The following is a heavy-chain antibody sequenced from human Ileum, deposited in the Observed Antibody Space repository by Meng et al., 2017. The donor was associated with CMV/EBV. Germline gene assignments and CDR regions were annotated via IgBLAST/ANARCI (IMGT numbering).Heavy chain of an antibody. D-gene: IGHD3-10*01. CDR2: INPNSGGT. V-gene: IGHV1-2*02. Sequence: ASVKVSCKASGYTLTGYHMHWVRQPPGQGLEWMGWINPNSGGTNYAQKFQGRVTMTSDTSISPAYMGLSRLRSGDTALYYCATDPFGWGQGTLVTVSS. CDR1: GYTLTGYH. CDR3: ATDPFG. J-gene: IGHJ4*02.